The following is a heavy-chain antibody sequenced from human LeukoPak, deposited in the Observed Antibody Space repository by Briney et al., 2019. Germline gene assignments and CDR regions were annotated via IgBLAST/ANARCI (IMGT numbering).Heavy chain of an antibody. CDR1: GLTFSSDE. Sequence: PGGSLRLSCAASGLTFSSDEMNWVRQVPGKGLEWVSYISSSGRTIYYADSVKGRFTISRENVKNLLYLQMDSLRAEDTALYYCARGYIVRGMDVWGQGTTVIVSS. J-gene: IGHJ6*02. CDR3: ARGYIVRGMDV. V-gene: IGHV3-48*03. CDR2: ISSSGRTI. D-gene: IGHD5-18*01.